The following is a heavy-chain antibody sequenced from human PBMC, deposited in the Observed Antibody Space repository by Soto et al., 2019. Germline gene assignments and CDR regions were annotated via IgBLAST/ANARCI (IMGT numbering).Heavy chain of an antibody. V-gene: IGHV4-59*01. CDR3: ARRDGSGEAFDI. J-gene: IGHJ3*02. CDR1: GGSISSYY. CDR2: IYYSGST. Sequence: QVQLQESGPGLVKPSETLSLTCTVSGGSISSYYWSWIRQPPGKGLEWIGYIYYSGSTNYNPSLKSRVTISVDTSKNQFSLKLSSVPAADTAVYYCARRDGSGEAFDIWGQGTMVTVSS. D-gene: IGHD6-19*01.